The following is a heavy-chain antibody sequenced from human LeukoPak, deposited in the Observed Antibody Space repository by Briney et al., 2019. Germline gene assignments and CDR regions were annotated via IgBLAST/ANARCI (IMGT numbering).Heavy chain of an antibody. Sequence: PSETLSLTCTVSGGSISSYYWSWIRQPPGKGLEWIGYIYYSGSTNYNPSLKSRVTISVDTSKNQFSLKLSSVTAADTAVYYCARALPYDSSGYHFDYWGQGTLVAVSS. V-gene: IGHV4-59*01. J-gene: IGHJ4*02. CDR1: GGSISSYY. CDR2: IYYSGST. D-gene: IGHD3-22*01. CDR3: ARALPYDSSGYHFDY.